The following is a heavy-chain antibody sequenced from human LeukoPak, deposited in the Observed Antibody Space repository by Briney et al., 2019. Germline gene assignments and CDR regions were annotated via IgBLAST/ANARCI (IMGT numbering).Heavy chain of an antibody. CDR3: ARDLGGDDDY. D-gene: IGHD4-17*01. J-gene: IGHJ4*02. CDR2: IWYDGTNK. Sequence: GGSLRLSCAASGFTFSNYGMHWVRQAPGKGLEWVAVIWYDGTNKFYADSVKDRFTISRDNSKNTLYLQMGSLRAEDMAVYYCARDLGGDDDYWGQGTLVTVSS. V-gene: IGHV3-33*01. CDR1: GFTFSNYG.